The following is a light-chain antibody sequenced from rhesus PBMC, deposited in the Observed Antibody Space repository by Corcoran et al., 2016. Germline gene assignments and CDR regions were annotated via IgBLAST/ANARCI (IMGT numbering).Light chain of an antibody. V-gene: IGKV1-21*01. CDR1: QAMFND. Sequence: DIQMTQSPSSLSASVGDRVTITGRASQAMFNDLAWYQQKPGQTSLLLIYEGSTLQNGIPSRFSRSGSGTDFTLALSSLQSEDLATYYCQHYYSPPYSFGQGTKVEI. CDR2: EGS. J-gene: IGKJ2*01. CDR3: QHYYSPPYS.